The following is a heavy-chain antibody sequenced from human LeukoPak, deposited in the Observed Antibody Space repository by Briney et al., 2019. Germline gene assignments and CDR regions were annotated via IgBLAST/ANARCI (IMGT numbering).Heavy chain of an antibody. Sequence: SETLSLTCTVSGGSISSGGSFWSWIRQHPGKGLEWIGYISYSGSAYYNPSLKSRVIISVDTSKNRFSLKLNSVTAADTAVYYCASRRTDNYGLVYWGQGTLVTVSS. V-gene: IGHV4-31*03. CDR2: ISYSGSA. CDR1: GGSISSGGSF. D-gene: IGHD5-18*01. CDR3: ASRRTDNYGLVY. J-gene: IGHJ4*02.